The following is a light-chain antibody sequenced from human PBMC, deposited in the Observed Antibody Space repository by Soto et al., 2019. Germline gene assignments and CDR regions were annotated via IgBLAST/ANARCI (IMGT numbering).Light chain of an antibody. CDR1: QTIGSW. CDR2: DAS. CDR3: QQYNSYSGM. Sequence: DIQMTQSPSTLCASVGDRVTVTCRASQTIGSWLAWYQQKPGRAPKLLIFDASSLESGVPSRFSGNGSGTEFTLTISGLQPDDFASYYCQQYNSYSGMFGQGTKV. V-gene: IGKV1-5*01. J-gene: IGKJ1*01.